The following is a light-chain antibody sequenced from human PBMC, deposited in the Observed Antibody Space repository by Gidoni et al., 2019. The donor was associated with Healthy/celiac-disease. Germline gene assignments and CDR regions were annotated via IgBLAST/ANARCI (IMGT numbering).Light chain of an antibody. CDR3: SSYTSSSTLV. V-gene: IGLV2-14*01. CDR2: EVS. Sequence: QSALTQPASVSGSPGQSITISCTGTSSDVGGYNYVSWYQQHPGQAPKLMIYEVSNRPSWVSNRFSGSKSGNTASRTISGLQAEDEADYYCSSYTSSSTLVFGTGTKVTVL. CDR1: SSDVGGYNY. J-gene: IGLJ1*01.